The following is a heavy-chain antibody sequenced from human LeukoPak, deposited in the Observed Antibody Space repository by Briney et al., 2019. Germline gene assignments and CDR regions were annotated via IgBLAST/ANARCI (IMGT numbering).Heavy chain of an antibody. Sequence: SETLSLTCTVSGGSISSYYWSWIRQPPGQGLEWIGYIYYSGSTNYNPSLKSRVTISVDTSKNQFSLKLSSVTAADTAVYYCARDSGTVITMFDYWGQGTLVTVSS. J-gene: IGHJ4*02. CDR3: ARDSGTVITMFDY. CDR2: IYYSGST. D-gene: IGHD4-23*01. CDR1: GGSISSYY. V-gene: IGHV4-59*12.